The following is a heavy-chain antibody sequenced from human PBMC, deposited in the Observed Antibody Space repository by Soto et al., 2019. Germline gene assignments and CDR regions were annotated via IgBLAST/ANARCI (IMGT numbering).Heavy chain of an antibody. Sequence: GGSLRLSCAASGFTFDDYAMHWVRQAPGKGLEWASGISWNSGSIGYADSVKGRFTISRDNAKNSLYLQMNSLRAEDTALYYCAKDMGYSSSWLFDYWGQGTLVTVSS. CDR3: AKDMGYSSSWLFDY. CDR1: GFTFDDYA. D-gene: IGHD6-13*01. J-gene: IGHJ4*02. CDR2: ISWNSGSI. V-gene: IGHV3-9*01.